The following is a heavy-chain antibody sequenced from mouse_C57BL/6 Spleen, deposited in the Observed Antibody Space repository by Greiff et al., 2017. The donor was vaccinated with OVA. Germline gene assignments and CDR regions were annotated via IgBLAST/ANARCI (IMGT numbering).Heavy chain of an antibody. J-gene: IGHJ1*03. CDR1: GYAFSSSW. V-gene: IGHV1-82*01. D-gene: IGHD2-3*01. CDR3: AREGPLDGYLRYFDV. Sequence: QVQLKESGPELVKPGASVKISCKASGYAFSSSWMNWVKQRPGKGLEWIGRIYPGDGDTNYNGKFKGKATLTADKSSSTAYMQLSSLTSEDSAVYFCAREGPLDGYLRYFDVWGTGTTVTVSS. CDR2: IYPGDGDT.